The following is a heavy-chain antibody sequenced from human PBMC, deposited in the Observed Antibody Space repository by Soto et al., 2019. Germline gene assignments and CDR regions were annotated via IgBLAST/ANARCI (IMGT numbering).Heavy chain of an antibody. CDR2: IYPDDSDT. CDR1: GEIFGSGS. Sequence: EDRRISRKGSGEIFGSGSIGGGRQMPGKGMEWMGIIYPDDSDTKYSPSFQGQVTISADKSISTAYLQWSSLKASDTAMYYCARCFILHYIFSYWGQGTL. D-gene: IGHD3-9*01. CDR3: ARCFILHYIFSY. V-gene: IGHV5-51*06. J-gene: IGHJ4*02.